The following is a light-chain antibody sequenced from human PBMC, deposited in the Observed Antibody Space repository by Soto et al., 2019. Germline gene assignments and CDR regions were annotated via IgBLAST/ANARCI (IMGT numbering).Light chain of an antibody. Sequence: EILMTQSPSTLAVSAGERATLSCRASQNILSNLAWYQQKPGQAPRLLIYGASTRATGIPARFSGSGSGTEFTLTISSLQSEDFEIYYCQQYNNWPRTFGQGTKVDIK. CDR2: GAS. CDR3: QQYNNWPRT. CDR1: QNILSN. V-gene: IGKV3-15*01. J-gene: IGKJ1*01.